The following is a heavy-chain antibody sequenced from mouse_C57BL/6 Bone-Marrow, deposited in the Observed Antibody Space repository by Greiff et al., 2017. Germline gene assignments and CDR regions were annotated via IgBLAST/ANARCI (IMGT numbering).Heavy chain of an antibody. D-gene: IGHD1-1*01. J-gene: IGHJ1*03. CDR2: IRSKSSNYAT. CDR1: GFTFNTYA. Sequence: EVKLLESGGGLVQPKGSLKLSCAASGFTFNTYAMHWVRQAPGKGLEWVARIRSKSSNYATYYADSVKDRFTISRDDSQSMLYLQMNNLKTEDTAMYYCVRGGITTVVEGYFDVWGTGTTVTVSS. V-gene: IGHV10-3*01. CDR3: VRGGITTVVEGYFDV.